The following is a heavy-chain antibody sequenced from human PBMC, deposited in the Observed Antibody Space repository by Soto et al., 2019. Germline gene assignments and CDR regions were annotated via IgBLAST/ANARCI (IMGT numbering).Heavy chain of an antibody. V-gene: IGHV3-48*03. D-gene: IGHD3-3*01. J-gene: IGHJ4*01. CDR3: VRDRTLLVPTSIDC. CDR2: IDYGGVRT. Sequence: PGGSLRLSWASAGVTFCNYGMNWIRPAPGKGLEGVSWIDYGGVRTDHPDSVRGRFTISRDNAKNSLYPQMNSLRAEDTAVYYCVRDRTLLVPTSIDCRGQGTLVTVSS. CDR1: GVTFCNYG.